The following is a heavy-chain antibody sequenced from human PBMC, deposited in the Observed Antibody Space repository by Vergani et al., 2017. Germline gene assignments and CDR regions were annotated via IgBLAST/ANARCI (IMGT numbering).Heavy chain of an antibody. J-gene: IGHJ5*02. Sequence: VQLVESGGGLVQPGGSLKLSCAASGFTFSSYAMHWVRQAPGKGLEWVAVISYDGSNKYYADSVKGRFTISRDNSKNTLYLQMNSLRAEDTAVYYCAREIRGWFDPWGQGTLVTVSS. CDR1: GFTFSSYA. CDR2: ISYDGSNK. CDR3: AREIRGWFDP. V-gene: IGHV3-30-3*01.